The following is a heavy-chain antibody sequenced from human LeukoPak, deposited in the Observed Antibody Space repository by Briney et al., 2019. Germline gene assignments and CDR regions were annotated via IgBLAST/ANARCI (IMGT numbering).Heavy chain of an antibody. Sequence: GGSLRLSCAASGFTFSSYAMSWVRQAPGKGLEWVSAISGSGGSTYYADSVKGRFTISRDNSKNTLYLQMNSLRAEDTAVYYCAKGLTAYYYGSGSYLPDAFDIWGQGTMVTVSS. V-gene: IGHV3-23*01. CDR2: ISGSGGST. J-gene: IGHJ3*02. CDR3: AKGLTAYYYGSGSYLPDAFDI. CDR1: GFTFSSYA. D-gene: IGHD3-10*01.